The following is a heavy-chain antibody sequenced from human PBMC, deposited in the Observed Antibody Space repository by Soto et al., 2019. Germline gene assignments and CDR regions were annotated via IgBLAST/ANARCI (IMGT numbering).Heavy chain of an antibody. CDR3: AKSAQIYIVGATVAHDY. J-gene: IGHJ4*02. CDR1: GFTFSSYA. Sequence: GGSLRLSCAASGFTFSSYAMSWVRQAPGKGLEWVSAISGSGGSTYYADSVKGRFTISRGNSKNTLYLQMNSLRAEDTAVYYCAKSAQIYIVGATVAHDYWGQGTLVTVSS. CDR2: ISGSGGST. V-gene: IGHV3-23*01. D-gene: IGHD1-26*01.